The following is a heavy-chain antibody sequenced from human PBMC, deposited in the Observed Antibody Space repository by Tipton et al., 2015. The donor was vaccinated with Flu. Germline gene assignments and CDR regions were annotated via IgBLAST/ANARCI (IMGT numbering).Heavy chain of an antibody. D-gene: IGHD6-13*01. CDR2: IYYSGST. CDR3: ARGDSSSWYPNYYYYYMDV. Sequence: TLSLTCTVSGGSISSYYWSWIRQPPGKGLEWIGYIYYSGSTYYNPSLKSRVTISVDTSKNQFTLKLSSVTAADTAVYYCARGDSSSWYPNYYYYYMDVWGKGTTVTVSS. CDR1: GGSISSYY. J-gene: IGHJ6*03. V-gene: IGHV4-59*01.